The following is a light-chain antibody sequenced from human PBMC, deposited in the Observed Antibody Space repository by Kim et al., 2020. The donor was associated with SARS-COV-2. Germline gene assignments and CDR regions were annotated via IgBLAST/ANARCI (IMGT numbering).Light chain of an antibody. CDR1: QSVSSTY. CDR3: QQYGSSPYT. Sequence: PGERATLSCRASQSVSSTYLAWYQQKPGQAPRLLIYVASSRATDIPDRFTGSGSGTEFTLTISRLEPEDSAVYYCQQYGSSPYTFGQGTTV. V-gene: IGKV3-20*01. J-gene: IGKJ2*01. CDR2: VAS.